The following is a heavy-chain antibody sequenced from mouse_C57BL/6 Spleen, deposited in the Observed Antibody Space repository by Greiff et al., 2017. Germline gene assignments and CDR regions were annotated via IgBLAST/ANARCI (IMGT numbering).Heavy chain of an antibody. Sequence: QVQLKQSGAELVRPGSSVKLSCKASGYTFTSYWMHWVKQRPIQGLEWIGNIDPSDSETHYNQKFKDKATLTVDKSSSTAYMQLSSLTSEDSAVYYCARSGGYDYDRVPFAYWGQGTLVTVSA. V-gene: IGHV1-52*01. CDR2: IDPSDSET. CDR3: ARSGGYDYDRVPFAY. CDR1: GYTFTSYW. D-gene: IGHD2-4*01. J-gene: IGHJ3*01.